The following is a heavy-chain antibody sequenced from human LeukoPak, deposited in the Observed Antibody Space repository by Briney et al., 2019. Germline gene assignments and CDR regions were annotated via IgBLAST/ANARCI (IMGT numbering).Heavy chain of an antibody. CDR3: ARASYDSSDYEYFQH. CDR2: INPNTGAT. CDR1: GYTFTGYS. D-gene: IGHD3-22*01. V-gene: IGHV1-2*02. J-gene: IGHJ1*01. Sequence: GASVKVSCKASGYTFTGYSIHRVRQAPGEGLEWMGWINPNTGATGLAQSFQGRVTLTSDTSITTAYMELIRLRSDDTAVYYCARASYDSSDYEYFQHWGQGTLVTVSS.